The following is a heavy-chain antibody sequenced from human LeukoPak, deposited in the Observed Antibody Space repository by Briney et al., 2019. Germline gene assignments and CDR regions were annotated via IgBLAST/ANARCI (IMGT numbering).Heavy chain of an antibody. J-gene: IGHJ3*02. D-gene: IGHD3-9*01. CDR2: ISSSGSAR. V-gene: IGHV3-11*04. Sequence: PGGPLRLSCAASGFTFSDYYMSWIRQAPGKGLERVSYISSSGSARYYADSVKGRFTISRDNAKNSLYLQMNSLRAEDTAVYYCAIPDRRYGDAFDIWGQGTMVTVSS. CDR3: AIPDRRYGDAFDI. CDR1: GFTFSDYY.